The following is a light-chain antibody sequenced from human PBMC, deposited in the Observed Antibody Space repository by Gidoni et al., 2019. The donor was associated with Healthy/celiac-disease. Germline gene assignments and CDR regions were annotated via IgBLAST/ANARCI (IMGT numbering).Light chain of an antibody. CDR2: EAS. V-gene: IGKV3-11*01. CDR1: QSVSSY. Sequence: DIAFTQSPATLSLSPGERATLSCRYSQSVSSYLAWYQQKPGQAPSLLIYEASNRATGIPARFRGSGSGTDFTLIISSLEPEDFAVYYCQQRSNWPSFGQGTRLEIK. CDR3: QQRSNWPS. J-gene: IGKJ5*01.